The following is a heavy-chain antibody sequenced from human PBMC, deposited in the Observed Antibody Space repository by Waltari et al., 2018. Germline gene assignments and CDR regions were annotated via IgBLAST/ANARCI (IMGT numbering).Heavy chain of an antibody. CDR1: GYSINSGYY. D-gene: IGHD4-17*01. V-gene: IGHV4-38-2*01. CDR2: IYHDGRT. J-gene: IGHJ5*02. CDR3: VRYMGLRAFDP. Sequence: QVQLQESGPGLVKPSETLSLTCAVSGYSINSGYYWGWIRQPPGKGLESIGTIYHDGRTYYNPSIRMRLHRAVDTSKNTVSLKLSSATAADTAVYYCVRYMGLRAFDPWGQGTLVTVSS.